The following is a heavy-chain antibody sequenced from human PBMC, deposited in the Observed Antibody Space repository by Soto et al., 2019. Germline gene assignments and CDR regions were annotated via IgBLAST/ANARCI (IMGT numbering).Heavy chain of an antibody. CDR2: IIPIFGTA. Sequence: SVKVSCNASGGTFRSYAISWVRQAPGQGLEWMGGIIPIFGTANYAQKFQGRVTITADESTSTAYMELSSLRSEDTAVYYCAREIKYYDILTGPFYYYGMDVWGQGTTVTVSS. CDR3: AREIKYYDILTGPFYYYGMDV. J-gene: IGHJ6*02. CDR1: GGTFRSYA. D-gene: IGHD3-9*01. V-gene: IGHV1-69*13.